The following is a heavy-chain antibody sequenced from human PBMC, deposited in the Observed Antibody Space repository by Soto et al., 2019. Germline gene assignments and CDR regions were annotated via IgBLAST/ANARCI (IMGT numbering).Heavy chain of an antibody. V-gene: IGHV1-18*01. J-gene: IGHJ6*02. CDR2: ISAYNGNT. CDR3: ASWYYGMDV. Sequence: ASVKVSGKTSAYTFTSYGISWVRQAPGQGLEWMGWISAYNGNTNYAQKFQGRVTMTTDTSTSTAYMELRSLRSDDTAVYYCASWYYGMDVWGQGTTVTVSS. CDR1: AYTFTSYG.